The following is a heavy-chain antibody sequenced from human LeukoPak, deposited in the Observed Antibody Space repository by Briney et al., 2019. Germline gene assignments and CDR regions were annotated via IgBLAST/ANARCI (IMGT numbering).Heavy chain of an antibody. CDR2: ISSSSTI. Sequence: GGSLRLSCADSGFTFSSYSMSWVRQAPGKGLEWVSYISSSSTIYYADSVKGRFTISRDNAKNSLYLQMNSLRDEDTAVYYCARARYSGSYFGAFDIWGQGTMVTVSS. J-gene: IGHJ3*02. D-gene: IGHD1-26*01. CDR1: GFTFSSYS. CDR3: ARARYSGSYFGAFDI. V-gene: IGHV3-48*02.